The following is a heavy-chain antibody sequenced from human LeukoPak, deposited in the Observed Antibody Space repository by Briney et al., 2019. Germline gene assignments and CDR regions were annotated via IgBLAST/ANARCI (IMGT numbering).Heavy chain of an antibody. D-gene: IGHD3-22*01. V-gene: IGHV3-15*01. CDR1: GITFNEIW. Sequence: PGGSLRLSCAASGITFNEIWMTWVRQAPGKWLEWVGRVKSKNDGGTIDYAAAVKDRFIISRDDSKNMLYLQMNSLKTEDTAMYYCTTPDSRGSGSKWSLNHWGQGTPVTVSS. J-gene: IGHJ4*02. CDR3: TTPDSRGSGSKWSLNH. CDR2: VKSKNDGGTI.